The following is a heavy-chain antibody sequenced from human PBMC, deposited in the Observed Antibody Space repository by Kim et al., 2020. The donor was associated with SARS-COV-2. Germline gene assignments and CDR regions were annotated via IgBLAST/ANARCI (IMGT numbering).Heavy chain of an antibody. CDR1: GGSISSSSYY. CDR3: ARRWTVTTPNDAFDI. Sequence: SETLSLTCTVSGGSISSSSYYWGWIRQPPGKGLEWIGSIYYSGSTYYNPSLKSRVTISVDTSKNEFSLKLSSVTAADTAVYYCARRWTVTTPNDAFDIWGQGTMVTVSS. D-gene: IGHD4-17*01. CDR2: IYYSGST. V-gene: IGHV4-39*01. J-gene: IGHJ3*02.